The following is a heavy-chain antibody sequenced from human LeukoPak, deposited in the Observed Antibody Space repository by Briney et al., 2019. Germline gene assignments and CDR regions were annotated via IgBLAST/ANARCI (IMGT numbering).Heavy chain of an antibody. D-gene: IGHD1-26*01. CDR2: IYYIGNT. CDR3: ARGPAKSFRAFDI. CDR1: GGSISSYY. J-gene: IGHJ3*02. V-gene: IGHV4-59*01. Sequence: PSETLSLTCTVSGGSISSYYWSWIRQPPGKGLEWIGYIYYIGNTKYNPSLKSRVTISVDTSKNQVSLTLTSVTAADTAVYYCARGPAKSFRAFDIWGQGTMVTVSS.